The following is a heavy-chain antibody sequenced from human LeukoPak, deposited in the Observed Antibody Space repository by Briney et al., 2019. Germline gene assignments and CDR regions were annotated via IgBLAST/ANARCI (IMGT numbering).Heavy chain of an antibody. CDR1: GGSIDTSDYY. J-gene: IGHJ4*02. V-gene: IGHV4-39*07. CDR3: AELSSGS. Sequence: SETLSLTCTISGGSIDTSDYYWGWIRQPPGKGLEWVGSIYFSGSTYYNPSLKSRVTISVDTSNNQFSLKLRSVTTADTAMYYCAELSSGSWGQGTLVTVSS. CDR2: IYFSGST. D-gene: IGHD3-22*01.